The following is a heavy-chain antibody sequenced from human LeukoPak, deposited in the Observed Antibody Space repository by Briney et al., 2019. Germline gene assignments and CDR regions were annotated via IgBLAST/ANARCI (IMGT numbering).Heavy chain of an antibody. J-gene: IGHJ4*02. CDR3: ARVKGIGYGGYVFRGSESGEIAY. D-gene: IGHD5-12*01. V-gene: IGHV4-34*01. CDR1: GGSFSGYY. CDR2: INHSGST. Sequence: PSETLSLTCAVYGGSFSGYYWSWIRQPPGKGLEWIGEINHSGSTNYNPSLKSRVTISVDTSKNQFSLKLSSVTAADTAVYYCARVKGIGYGGYVFRGSESGEIAYWGQGTLVTASS.